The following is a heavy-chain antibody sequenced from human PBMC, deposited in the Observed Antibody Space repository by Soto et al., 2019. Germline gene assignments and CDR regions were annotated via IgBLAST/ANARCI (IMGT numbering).Heavy chain of an antibody. CDR2: IHHSGRT. D-gene: IGHD4-17*01. J-gene: IGHJ4*02. Sequence: SETLSLTCTVSGGSISSYYWSWIRQPPGKRLEYIGYIHHSGRTTYNPFLKSRVTISVDASKNQFSLRLNSVNAADTAVYYFARHDPLPTVTSSPGNLDYWGEGTLVTVP. CDR1: GGSISSYY. CDR3: ARHDPLPTVTSSPGNLDY. V-gene: IGHV4-59*08.